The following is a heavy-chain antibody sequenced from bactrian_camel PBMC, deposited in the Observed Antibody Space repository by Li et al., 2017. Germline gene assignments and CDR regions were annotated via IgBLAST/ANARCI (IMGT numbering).Heavy chain of an antibody. V-gene: IGHV3-1*01. CDR2: ITASGDRP. Sequence: DVQLVESGGGSVQPGGSLRLACAASGFRFDNYPMGWIRRQPGKDLEWVSAITASGDRPLYANSVKGQFTVSRDNAKNTVYLQMDSLKPEDTAVYYCVTIRTYGGSWWDEYFNYWGQGTQVTVS. CDR3: VTIRTYGGSWWDEYFNY. CDR1: GFRFDNYP. J-gene: IGHJ4*01. D-gene: IGHD6*01.